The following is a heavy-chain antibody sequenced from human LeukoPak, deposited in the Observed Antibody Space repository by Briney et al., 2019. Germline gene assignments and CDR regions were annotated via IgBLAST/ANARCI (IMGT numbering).Heavy chain of an antibody. Sequence: PGGSLRLSCAASGFTFSDYYMSWIRQAPGKGLEWVSYISSSGSTIYYADSVKGRFTISRDNAKNSMYLQMNRLRAEDTAVYYCARESPDDIVVVPAAVLNWFDPWGQGTLVTVSS. CDR2: ISSSGSTI. J-gene: IGHJ5*02. D-gene: IGHD2-2*01. V-gene: IGHV3-11*04. CDR3: ARESPDDIVVVPAAVLNWFDP. CDR1: GFTFSDYY.